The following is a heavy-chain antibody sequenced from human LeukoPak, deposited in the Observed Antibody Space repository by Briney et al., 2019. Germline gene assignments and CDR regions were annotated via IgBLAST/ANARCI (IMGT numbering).Heavy chain of an antibody. D-gene: IGHD3-22*01. Sequence: PGGSLRLSCAASGFTFSSYAMHWVRQAPGKGLEWVAVKSYDGSNKYYADSVKGRFTISRDNSKNTLYLQMNSLRAEDTAVYYCARAQLYYYDSSGYYLDYWGQGTLVTVSS. CDR3: ARAQLYYYDSSGYYLDY. J-gene: IGHJ4*02. CDR1: GFTFSSYA. CDR2: KSYDGSNK. V-gene: IGHV3-30-3*01.